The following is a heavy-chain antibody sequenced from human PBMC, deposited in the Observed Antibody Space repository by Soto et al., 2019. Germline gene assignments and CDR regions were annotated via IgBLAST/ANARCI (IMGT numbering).Heavy chain of an antibody. CDR1: GYTFTSYG. CDR2: ISAHNGNT. J-gene: IGHJ4*02. CDR3: ARDRAMALPDA. D-gene: IGHD5-18*01. Sequence: QVQLVQSGAEVKKPGASVKVSCKASGYTFTSYGITWVRQAPGQGLEWMGWISAHNGNTKYAQKLQGRVTMTTDTATSTAYMDVTSLRSDDTAVYYCARDRAMALPDAWGQGTLVTVSS. V-gene: IGHV1-18*01.